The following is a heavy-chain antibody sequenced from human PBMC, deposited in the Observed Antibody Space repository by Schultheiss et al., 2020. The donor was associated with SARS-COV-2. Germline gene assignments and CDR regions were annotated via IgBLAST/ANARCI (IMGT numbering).Heavy chain of an antibody. CDR2: IYSDDNNK. Sequence: GGSLRLSCAASGFTFSSYGMHWVRQAPGKGLEWVAVIYSDDNNKYYADSVRGRFTISRDNSVNTLYLQMNSLSAEDTAVYYCARRYGTGSFYNYNWFDPWGQGALVTVSS. CDR1: GFTFSSYG. V-gene: IGHV3-33*01. J-gene: IGHJ5*02. D-gene: IGHD3-10*01. CDR3: ARRYGTGSFYNYNWFDP.